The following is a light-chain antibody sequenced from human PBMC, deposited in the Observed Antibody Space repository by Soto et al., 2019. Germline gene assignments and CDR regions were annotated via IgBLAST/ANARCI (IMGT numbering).Light chain of an antibody. Sequence: DLQMTQSPSTLSASVGDRVTIICRASQSISSWLAWYQQKPGKAPKLLIYKASSLESGVPSRFSGSGSGTEFTLTISSLQPDDFATYYCQQYNSYWTFGQGTKVEIK. J-gene: IGKJ1*01. V-gene: IGKV1-5*03. CDR3: QQYNSYWT. CDR1: QSISSW. CDR2: KAS.